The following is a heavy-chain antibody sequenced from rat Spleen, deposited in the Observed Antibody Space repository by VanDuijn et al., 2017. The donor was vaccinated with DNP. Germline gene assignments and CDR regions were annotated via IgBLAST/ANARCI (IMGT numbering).Heavy chain of an antibody. CDR2: ISTGGGNT. D-gene: IGHD3-1*01. CDR1: GFTFSNYY. Sequence: EVQLVESGGDLVQPGRSLKLSCAASGFTFSNYYMAWVRQAPTKGLEWVAAISTGGGNTYYRDSVKGRLTNSRDNAKSSQYLQMNGLRSEDTATYYCARGSTSIYWYFDFWGPGTMVTVSS. V-gene: IGHV5-25*01. J-gene: IGHJ1*01. CDR3: ARGSTSIYWYFDF.